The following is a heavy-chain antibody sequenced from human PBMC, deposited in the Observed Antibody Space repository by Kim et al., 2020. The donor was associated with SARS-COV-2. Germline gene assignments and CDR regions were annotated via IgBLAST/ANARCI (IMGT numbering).Heavy chain of an antibody. Sequence: GGSLRLSCAASGFTFSSYEMNWVRQAPGKGLEWVSYISSSGSNKYYADSVKGRFTISRDNAKNSLYLQMNSLRAEDTAVYYCARDSFTMPDYWGQGTLVTVSS. CDR3: ARDSFTMPDY. V-gene: IGHV3-48*03. D-gene: IGHD3-10*01. J-gene: IGHJ4*02. CDR1: GFTFSSYE. CDR2: ISSSGSNK.